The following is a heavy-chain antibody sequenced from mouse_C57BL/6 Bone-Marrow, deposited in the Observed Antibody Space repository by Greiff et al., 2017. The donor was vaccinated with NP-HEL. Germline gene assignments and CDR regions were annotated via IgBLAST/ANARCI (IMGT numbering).Heavy chain of an antibody. CDR2: ISNGGGST. CDR1: GFTFSDYY. D-gene: IGHD2-4*01. Sequence: EVQRVESGGGLVQPGGSLKLSCAASGFTFSDYYMYWVRQTPEKRLEWVAYISNGGGSTYYPETVKGRFTISRDNAKNTLYLQMSRLKSEDTAMYYCARLYYDYAYWYFDVWGTGTTVTVSS. CDR3: ARLYYDYAYWYFDV. V-gene: IGHV5-12*01. J-gene: IGHJ1*03.